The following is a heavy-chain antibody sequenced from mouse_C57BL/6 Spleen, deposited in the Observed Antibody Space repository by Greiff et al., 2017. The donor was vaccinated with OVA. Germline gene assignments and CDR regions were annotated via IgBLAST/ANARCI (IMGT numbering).Heavy chain of an antibody. Sequence: QVQLQQPGAELVRPGSSVKLSCKASGYTFTSYWMDWVKQRPGQGLEWIGNIYPSDSETPYNQKFKDKATLTVDKSSSTAYMQLSSLTSEDSAVYYCALYSNYVRFAYWGQGTLVTVSA. CDR3: ALYSNYVRFAY. V-gene: IGHV1-61*01. J-gene: IGHJ3*01. CDR2: IYPSDSET. CDR1: GYTFTSYW. D-gene: IGHD2-5*01.